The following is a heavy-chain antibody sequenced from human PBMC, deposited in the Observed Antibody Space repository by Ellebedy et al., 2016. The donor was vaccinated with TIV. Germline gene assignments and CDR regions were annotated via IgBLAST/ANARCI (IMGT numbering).Heavy chain of an antibody. Sequence: GESLKISCAASRFTFSNSGMHWVRQAPGKGLEWVALIWYDESNKYYADSVKGRFTISRDNSKNTLYLQMNSLRAEDTAVYYCARDLRGGNSGPDYWGQGTLVTGSS. D-gene: IGHD4-23*01. CDR3: ARDLRGGNSGPDY. CDR2: IWYDESNK. V-gene: IGHV3-33*01. J-gene: IGHJ4*02. CDR1: RFTFSNSG.